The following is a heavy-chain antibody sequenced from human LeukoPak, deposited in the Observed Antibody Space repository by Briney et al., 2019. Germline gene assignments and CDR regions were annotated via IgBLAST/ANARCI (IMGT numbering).Heavy chain of an antibody. Sequence: GGSLRLSCVASGFTFSNYWMTWVRQAPGKGLEWVANTKEDGSEKNYADSVKGRFTISRDNAKNSLYLHMNSLRGEDTAVYYCARARYSDFWGQGTLVTVSS. CDR1: GFTFSNYW. J-gene: IGHJ4*02. V-gene: IGHV3-7*01. CDR2: TKEDGSEK. CDR3: ARARYSDF.